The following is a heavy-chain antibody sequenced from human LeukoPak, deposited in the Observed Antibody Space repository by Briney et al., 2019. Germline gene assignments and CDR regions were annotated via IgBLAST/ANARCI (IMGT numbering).Heavy chain of an antibody. J-gene: IGHJ4*02. Sequence: SETLSLTCTVSGGSISSYYWSWIRQPPGKGLEWIGYIYYSGSTNYNPSLKSRVTISVDTSKNQFSLKLSSVTAADTAVYYCARYRWEPHNFDYGGQRTLVTVSS. CDR1: GGSISSYY. D-gene: IGHD1-26*01. V-gene: IGHV4-59*01. CDR2: IYYSGST. CDR3: ARYRWEPHNFDY.